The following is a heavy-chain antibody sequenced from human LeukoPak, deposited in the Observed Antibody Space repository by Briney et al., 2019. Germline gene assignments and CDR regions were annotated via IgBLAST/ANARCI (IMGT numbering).Heavy chain of an antibody. J-gene: IGHJ4*02. Sequence: PGGSLRLSCEASGFSLSISGMNWVRQAPGKGLEWVSYISSSSDLMSYVDSVKGRFTVSRDNAKNSLYLQMNSLRAEDTAVYYCATFRAYYYGSGSRYLDYWGQGTLVTVSS. CDR2: ISSSSDLM. V-gene: IGHV3-48*04. CDR3: ATFRAYYYGSGSRYLDY. CDR1: GFSLSISG. D-gene: IGHD3-10*01.